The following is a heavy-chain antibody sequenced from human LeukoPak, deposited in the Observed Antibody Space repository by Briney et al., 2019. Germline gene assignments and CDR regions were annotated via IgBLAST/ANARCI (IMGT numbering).Heavy chain of an antibody. CDR3: AKREGYGSIDF. CDR1: GFTFSSYA. D-gene: IGHD3-16*01. CDR2: ISGSADST. J-gene: IGHJ4*02. Sequence: GGSLRLSCAASGFTFSSYAMSWVRQAPGKGLEWVSGISGSADSTDYADSVKGRFTISRDNSKNTLYLQMNSPRAEDTAVYYCAKREGYGSIDFWGQGTLVTVSS. V-gene: IGHV3-23*01.